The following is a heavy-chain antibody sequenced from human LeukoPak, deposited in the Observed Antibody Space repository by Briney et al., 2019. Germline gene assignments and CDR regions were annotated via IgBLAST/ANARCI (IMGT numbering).Heavy chain of an antibody. CDR3: ARDRGGSGSYSADL. D-gene: IGHD1-26*01. CDR1: GFTVSSNY. Sequence: GGSLRLSCAASGFTVSSNYMSCVRQAPGKGLEWVSVIYSGGSTYYADSVKGRFTISRDNSKNTLYLQMNSLRAEDTAVYYCARDRGGSGSYSADLWGRGTLVTVSS. V-gene: IGHV3-53*01. CDR2: IYSGGST. J-gene: IGHJ2*01.